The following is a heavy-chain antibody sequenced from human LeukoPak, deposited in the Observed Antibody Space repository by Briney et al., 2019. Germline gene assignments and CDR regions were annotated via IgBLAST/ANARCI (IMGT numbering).Heavy chain of an antibody. D-gene: IGHD3-10*01. J-gene: IGHJ6*03. Sequence: SETLSLTCAVSAGSFSGYYWSWIRQPPGKGLEWIGEINHSGSTNYNSSLKSRVTISVDTSKNQFSLKLSSVTAADTAVYYCARGYYGSGSHCCHMDVWGKGTTITVS. CDR3: ARGYYGSGSHCCHMDV. V-gene: IGHV4-34*01. CDR2: INHSGST. CDR1: AGSFSGYY.